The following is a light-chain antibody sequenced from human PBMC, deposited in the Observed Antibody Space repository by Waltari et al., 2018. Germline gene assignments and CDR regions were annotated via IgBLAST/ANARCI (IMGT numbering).Light chain of an antibody. Sequence: SSELTQDPAVSVALGQTVSITCQGDSLRRYYASWYQQKPRQAPLIVIYGKNSRTSGSPDRFSGPSSGNTASLTITGAQAEDEADYYCNSRDSNNNRVFFGGGTKLTVL. J-gene: IGLJ2*01. V-gene: IGLV3-19*01. CDR3: NSRDSNNNRVF. CDR1: SLRRYY. CDR2: GKN.